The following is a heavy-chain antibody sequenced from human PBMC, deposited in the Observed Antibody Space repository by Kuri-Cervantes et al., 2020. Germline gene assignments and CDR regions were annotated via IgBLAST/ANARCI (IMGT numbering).Heavy chain of an antibody. J-gene: IGHJ4*02. CDR1: GFTFSSSA. CDR3: TRDRQGYSSSSGKYDFDY. CDR2: IRSKAYGGTT. Sequence: GGSLRLSCAAFGFTFSSSAMNWVRQAPGKGLEWVGFIRSKAYGGTTEYAASVKGRFTISRDDSKSIAYLQMNSLKTEDTAVYYCTRDRQGYSSSSGKYDFDYWGQGTLVTVSS. V-gene: IGHV3-49*04. D-gene: IGHD6-6*01.